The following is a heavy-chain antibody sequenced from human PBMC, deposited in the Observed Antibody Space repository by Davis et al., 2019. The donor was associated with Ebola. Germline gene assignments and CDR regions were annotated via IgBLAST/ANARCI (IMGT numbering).Heavy chain of an antibody. Sequence: GESLKISCEASGFIVSNSYMSWVRQPPGKGLEWVSYISTSGSTIYYADSVKGRFTISRDNAKNSLYLQMNSLRAEDTALYYCARSPGWYSSGWYHMDVWGKGTTVTVSS. D-gene: IGHD6-19*01. J-gene: IGHJ6*03. V-gene: IGHV3-11*01. CDR3: ARSPGWYSSGWYHMDV. CDR2: ISTSGSTI. CDR1: GFIVSNSY.